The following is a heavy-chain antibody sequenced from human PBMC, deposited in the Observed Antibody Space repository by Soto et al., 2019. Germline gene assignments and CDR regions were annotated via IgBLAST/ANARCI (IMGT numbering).Heavy chain of an antibody. CDR3: AHSHSGWYGGRFHH. Sequence: QITLKESGPTLVKPTQTLTLTCTFSGFSLSTSGVGVGWIRQPPGKALEWLALIYWDDDKRYSPSLKSRLTITKETSKNQVVHTTTNMDPVETTTYSSAHSHSGWYGGRFHHWGQGTLVTVSS. D-gene: IGHD6-19*01. CDR2: IYWDDDK. J-gene: IGHJ4*02. CDR1: GFSLSTSGVG. V-gene: IGHV2-5*02.